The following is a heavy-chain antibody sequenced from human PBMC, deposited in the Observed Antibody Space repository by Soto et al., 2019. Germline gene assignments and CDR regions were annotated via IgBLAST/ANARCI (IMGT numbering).Heavy chain of an antibody. CDR1: GFTFSSYG. CDR3: ARDFAWAFDY. D-gene: IGHD1-26*01. V-gene: IGHV3-23*01. CDR2: ISGSGGST. Sequence: EVQLLESGGGLVQPGGSLRLSCAASGFTFSSYGMTWVRQAPGKGLEWVSTISGSGGSTYYADSVKGQFTISRDNSKNTLYLQMNSLRDEDTAVYYCARDFAWAFDYWGQGTLVTVSP. J-gene: IGHJ4*02.